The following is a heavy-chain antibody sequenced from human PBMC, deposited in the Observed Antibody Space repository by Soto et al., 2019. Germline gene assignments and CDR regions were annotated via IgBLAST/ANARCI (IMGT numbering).Heavy chain of an antibody. V-gene: IGHV4-34*01. CDR3: ARTRGYCINGVCYRY. D-gene: IGHD2-8*01. Sequence: SETLSLTCAVYGGSFSGYYWSWIRQPPGKGLEWIGEINHSGSTNYNPSLKSRVIVSVDTSKNQFSLKVSSVTAADTAVYYCARTRGYCINGVCYRYWGQGTQVTVSS. J-gene: IGHJ4*02. CDR2: INHSGST. CDR1: GGSFSGYY.